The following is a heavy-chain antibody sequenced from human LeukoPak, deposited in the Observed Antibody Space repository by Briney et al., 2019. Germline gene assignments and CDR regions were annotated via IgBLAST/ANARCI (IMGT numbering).Heavy chain of an antibody. CDR3: AKALNSGSYPYFDY. CDR1: GGTFSSYA. J-gene: IGHJ4*02. D-gene: IGHD1-26*01. Sequence: SVKVSCKASGGTFSSYAISWVQQAPGQGLEWMGGIIPIFGTANYAQKFQGRVTITADESTSTAYMELSSLRSEDTAVYYCAKALNSGSYPYFDYWGQGTLVTVSS. V-gene: IGHV1-69*13. CDR2: IIPIFGTA.